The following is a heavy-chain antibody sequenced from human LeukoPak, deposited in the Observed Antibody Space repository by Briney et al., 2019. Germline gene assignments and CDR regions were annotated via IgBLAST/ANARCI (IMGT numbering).Heavy chain of an antibody. J-gene: IGHJ4*02. Sequence: NASETLFLTCTVSGGSISSYYWSWIRQPPGKGLEWIGYIYYSGSTNYNPSLKSRVTISVDTSKNQFSLKLSSVTAADTAVYYCARHGANFDYWGQGTLVTVSS. CDR1: GGSISSYY. D-gene: IGHD1-26*01. CDR2: IYYSGST. V-gene: IGHV4-59*08. CDR3: ARHGANFDY.